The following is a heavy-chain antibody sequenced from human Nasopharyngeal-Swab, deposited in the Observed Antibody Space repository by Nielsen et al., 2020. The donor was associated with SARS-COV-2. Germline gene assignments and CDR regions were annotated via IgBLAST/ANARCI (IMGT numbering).Heavy chain of an antibody. CDR3: ARLDPYSSRDDY. V-gene: IGHV4-39*01. D-gene: IGHD6-13*01. Sequence: REAPGKGLEWIGSIYYSGSTYYNPSLKSRVTISVDTSKNQFSLKLSSVTAADSAVYYCARLDPYSSRDDYWGQGTLVTVSS. J-gene: IGHJ4*02. CDR2: IYYSGST.